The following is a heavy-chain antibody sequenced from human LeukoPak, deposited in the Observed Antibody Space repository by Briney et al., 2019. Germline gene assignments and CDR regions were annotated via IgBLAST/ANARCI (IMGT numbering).Heavy chain of an antibody. CDR1: GFTFSSYW. Sequence: PGGSLRLSCAASGFTFSSYWMHWVRQAPGKGLVWVSRINSDGSSTSYADSVKGRFTISRDNAKNTLYLQMNSLRAEDTAVYYCARGYYDFWSGVYYYYYGMDVWGQGTTVTVSS. J-gene: IGHJ6*02. CDR2: INSDGSST. CDR3: ARGYYDFWSGVYYYYYGMDV. D-gene: IGHD3-3*01. V-gene: IGHV3-74*01.